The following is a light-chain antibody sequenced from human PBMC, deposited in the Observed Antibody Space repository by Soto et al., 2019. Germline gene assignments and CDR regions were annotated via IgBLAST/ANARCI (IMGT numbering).Light chain of an antibody. CDR2: LTS. CDR3: HQRQSWPRT. V-gene: IGKV3-11*01. J-gene: IGKJ1*01. CDR1: QAVNTR. Sequence: EIVLAQSPATLSSFPGDRVTLSCRASQAVNTRLAWYQHKPGQAPRLLIYLTSNRAAGIPARFSGSGSETDFTLTISDVEPEDFAVYYCHQRQSWPRTFGQGTKVDNK.